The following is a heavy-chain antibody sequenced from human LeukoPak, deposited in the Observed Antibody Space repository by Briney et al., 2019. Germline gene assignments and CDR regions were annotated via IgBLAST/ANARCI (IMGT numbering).Heavy chain of an antibody. CDR1: GFTFSSYA. V-gene: IGHV3-30*01. CDR2: ISYDGSNK. J-gene: IGHJ4*02. CDR3: AAQQQLRY. Sequence: GGSLRLSCAASGFTFSSYAMHWVRQAPGKGLERVAVISYDGSNKYYADSVRGRFTISRDNSKNTLYLQMNSLRAEDTAVYYCAAQQQLRYWGQGTLVTVSS. D-gene: IGHD6-13*01.